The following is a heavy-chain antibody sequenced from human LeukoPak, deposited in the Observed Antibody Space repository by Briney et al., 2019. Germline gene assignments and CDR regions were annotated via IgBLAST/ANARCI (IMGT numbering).Heavy chain of an antibody. Sequence: PGGSPRLSCAASGFTFRSYWMSWVRQAPGKGLEWVAYIKPDGSEKYYVDSVKGRFTISRDNAKNSLYLQMNSLRADDTAVYYCTRDRVAGFWGQGTLVAVSS. CDR2: IKPDGSEK. CDR3: TRDRVAGF. V-gene: IGHV3-7*01. D-gene: IGHD6-19*01. J-gene: IGHJ4*02. CDR1: GFTFRSYW.